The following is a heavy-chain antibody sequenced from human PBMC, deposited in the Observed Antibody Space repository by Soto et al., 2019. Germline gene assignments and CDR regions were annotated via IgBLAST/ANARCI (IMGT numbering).Heavy chain of an antibody. D-gene: IGHD5-12*01. Sequence: EVQLVESGGGLVQPGGSLRLSCAASGFTFRSHSMNWFRQAPGKGLEWVSYISSNSSTIYYKDSVKGRFTISRDSAKNSLYLQMNSLRVEETAVYYCAVYLARGLVGVWGQGTTVTVS. CDR3: AVYLARGLVGV. CDR2: ISSNSSTI. CDR1: GFTFRSHS. V-gene: IGHV3-48*01. J-gene: IGHJ6*02.